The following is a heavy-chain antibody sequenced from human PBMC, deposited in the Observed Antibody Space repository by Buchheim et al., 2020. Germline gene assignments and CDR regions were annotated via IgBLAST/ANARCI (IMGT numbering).Heavy chain of an antibody. D-gene: IGHD4-17*01. Sequence: EVYLLESGGGLVQPGGSLRLSCGASGFTFSNYAMNWVRQAPGKGLNWVSAINGSGTDTYYADSVKGRFTISRDNSKNTLYLQMNSLRAEDTAVYFCGRDRFEHGDIFCANSWGPGTL. CDR3: GRDRFEHGDIFCANS. CDR2: INGSGTDT. CDR1: GFTFSNYA. J-gene: IGHJ5*02. V-gene: IGHV3-23*01.